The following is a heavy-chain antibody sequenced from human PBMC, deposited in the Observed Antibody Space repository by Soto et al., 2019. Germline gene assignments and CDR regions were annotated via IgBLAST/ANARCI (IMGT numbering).Heavy chain of an antibody. D-gene: IGHD3-16*01. Sequence: EVQLVESGGGLVQPGGSLRLSCAASGFTFSNYWMSWVRQAPGKGLEWVANIKQDGNEKYYVDSVKGRFTISRDNSKNTLYLQMNSLRAEDTAVYYCAKDGANLRQVGIIGDYFDYWGQGTLVTVSS. J-gene: IGHJ4*02. CDR3: AKDGANLRQVGIIGDYFDY. CDR2: IKQDGNEK. CDR1: GFTFSNYW. V-gene: IGHV3-7*03.